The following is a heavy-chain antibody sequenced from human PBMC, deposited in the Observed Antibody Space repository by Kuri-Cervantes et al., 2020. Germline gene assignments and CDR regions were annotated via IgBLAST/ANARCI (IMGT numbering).Heavy chain of an antibody. Sequence: GGSLRLSCAGSGFTFSTYAMSWVRQAPGKGLEWVSHISGSGGSTYYADSVKGRFTISRDNSKNTLYLQMNSLRAEDTAVYYCASVARPLGYWGQGTLVTVSS. CDR2: ISGSGGST. D-gene: IGHD6-6*01. CDR3: ASVARPLGY. V-gene: IGHV3-23*01. J-gene: IGHJ4*02. CDR1: GFTFSTYA.